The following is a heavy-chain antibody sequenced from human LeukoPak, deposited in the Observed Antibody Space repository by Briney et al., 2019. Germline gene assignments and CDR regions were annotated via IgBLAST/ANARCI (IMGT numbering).Heavy chain of an antibody. CDR2: ISGSGGST. Sequence: PGGSLRLSCAASGFTFSSYAMSWVRQAPGKGLEWVSAISGSGGSTYYADSVKGRFTISRDNSKNTLYLQMNSLRAEDTAVYYCAKDRPRGTLVVGDAFDIWGQGTMVTVSS. V-gene: IGHV3-23*01. CDR3: AKDRPRGTLVVGDAFDI. CDR1: GFTFSSYA. D-gene: IGHD2-15*01. J-gene: IGHJ3*02.